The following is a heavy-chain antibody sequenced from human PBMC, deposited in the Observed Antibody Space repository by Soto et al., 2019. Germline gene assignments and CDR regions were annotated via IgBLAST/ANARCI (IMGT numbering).Heavy chain of an antibody. J-gene: IGHJ6*02. CDR3: ARSGLVGATYYYYGMDV. Sequence: SETLSLTCTVSGGSVSSGSYYWSWIRQPPGKGLEWIGYIYYSGSTNYNPSLKSRVTISVDTSKNQFSLKLSPVTAADTAVYYCARSGLVGATYYYYGMDVWGQGTTVTVSS. V-gene: IGHV4-61*01. CDR1: GGSVSSGSYY. CDR2: IYYSGST. D-gene: IGHD1-26*01.